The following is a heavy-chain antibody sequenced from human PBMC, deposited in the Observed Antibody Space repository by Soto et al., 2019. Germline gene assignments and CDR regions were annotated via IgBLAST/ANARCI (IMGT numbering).Heavy chain of an antibody. Sequence: ASVKVSCKASGGTFSSYAISWVRQAPGQGLGWMGGIIPNSGGTNYAQKFQGRVTITADKSTSTAYMELSSLRSEDTAVYYCASMKGLQDFDYWGQGTLVTVSS. CDR1: GGTFSSYA. J-gene: IGHJ4*02. V-gene: IGHV1-69*10. D-gene: IGHD3-22*01. CDR3: ASMKGLQDFDY. CDR2: IIPNSGGT.